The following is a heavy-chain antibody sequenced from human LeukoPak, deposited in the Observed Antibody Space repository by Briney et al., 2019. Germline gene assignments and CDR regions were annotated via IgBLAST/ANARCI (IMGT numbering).Heavy chain of an antibody. Sequence: RGSLRLSCAASGVISSGYWMHWVRQAPGKGLEWVANIKQDGSEKYYVDSVKGRFTISRDNAKNSLYLQMNSLRAEDTAVYYCAVECGDYWGQGTLVTVSS. J-gene: IGHJ4*02. CDR3: AVECGDY. CDR1: GVISSGYW. CDR2: IKQDGSEK. V-gene: IGHV3-7*01.